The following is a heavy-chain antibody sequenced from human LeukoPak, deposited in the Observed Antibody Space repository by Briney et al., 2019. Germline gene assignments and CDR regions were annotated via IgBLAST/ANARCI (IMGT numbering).Heavy chain of an antibody. V-gene: IGHV1-69*05. Sequence: SVKVSCKASGGTFSSYAISWVRQAPGQGLEWMGGIIPIFGTANYAQKFQGRVTITTDESTSTAYMELSSLSSEDTAVYYCAREEREIFGVVIIGDDAFDIWGQGTMVTVSS. J-gene: IGHJ3*02. CDR3: AREEREIFGVVIIGDDAFDI. CDR1: GGTFSSYA. CDR2: IIPIFGTA. D-gene: IGHD3-3*01.